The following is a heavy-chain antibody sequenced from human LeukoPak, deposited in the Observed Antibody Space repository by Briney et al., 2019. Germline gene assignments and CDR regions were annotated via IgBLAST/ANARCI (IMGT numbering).Heavy chain of an antibody. CDR1: GDSMNSGSSY. V-gene: IGHV4-61*02. J-gene: IGHJ3*02. CDR2: IYTSGST. D-gene: IGHD6-19*01. CDR3: ASAWYSSGFFDI. Sequence: SETLSLTCTVSGDSMNSGSSYWSWIRQPARMGLEWIGRIYTSGSTNYNPSLKSRVTMSVDTSNNQFPLKLNSVTAADTAVYYCASAWYSSGFFDIWGQGTMVTVSS.